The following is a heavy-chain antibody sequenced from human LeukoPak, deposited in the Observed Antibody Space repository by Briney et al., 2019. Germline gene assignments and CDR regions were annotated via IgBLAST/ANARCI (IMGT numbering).Heavy chain of an antibody. J-gene: IGHJ5*02. CDR2: ISGSGGST. CDR1: GFTFSSYA. V-gene: IGHV3-23*01. D-gene: IGHD3-9*01. Sequence: PGGFLRLSCAASGFTFSSYAMSWVRQAPGKGLEWVSAISGSGGSTYYADSVKGRFTISRDNSKNTLYLQMNSLRAEDTAVYYCAKVGSRYFDWSNWFDPWGQGTLVTVSS. CDR3: AKVGSRYFDWSNWFDP.